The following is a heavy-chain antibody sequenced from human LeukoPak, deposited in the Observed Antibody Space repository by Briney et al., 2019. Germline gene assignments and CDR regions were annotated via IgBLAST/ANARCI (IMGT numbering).Heavy chain of an antibody. D-gene: IGHD6-19*01. CDR3: ARHRLAVAPFDP. Sequence: PSETLSLTCTVSGGSISSSSYYWGWIRQTPGKGLEWIGSIYYSGSTYYNPSLKSRVTISVDTSKNQFSLKLSSVTAADTAVYYCARHRLAVAPFDPWGQGTLVTVSS. V-gene: IGHV4-39*01. CDR2: IYYSGST. J-gene: IGHJ5*02. CDR1: GGSISSSSYY.